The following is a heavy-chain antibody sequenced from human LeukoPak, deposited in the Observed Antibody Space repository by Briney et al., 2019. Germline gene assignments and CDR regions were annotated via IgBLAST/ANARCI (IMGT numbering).Heavy chain of an antibody. CDR3: TRPSGGRYGDYEMLDFDY. V-gene: IGHV3-73*01. CDR2: IRRKANSDAT. Sequence: PGGSPRLSCAASGVTFSGAAMHWVPQASGKGRRGGGRIRRKANSDATTYAASVNGRFTISRDDSKNTAYLKMNSVKTEDTAVYYCTRPSGGRYGDYEMLDFDYWGQGTLVTVSS. D-gene: IGHD4-17*01. J-gene: IGHJ4*02. CDR1: GVTFSGAA.